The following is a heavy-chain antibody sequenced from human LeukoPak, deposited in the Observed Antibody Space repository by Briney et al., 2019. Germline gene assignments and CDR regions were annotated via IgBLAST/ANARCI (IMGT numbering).Heavy chain of an antibody. D-gene: IGHD4-17*01. J-gene: IGHJ4*02. CDR1: GFTFSGFA. Sequence: GGSLRLSCSASGFTFSGFAMGWVRQAPGKGLEWVSSISGSGGNTYYADSVEGRFTISRGNSKNTLLLQMISLRAEDTALYYCARGRGGDYVPSRFDYWGQGTLVTVSS. CDR3: ARGRGGDYVPSRFDY. CDR2: ISGSGGNT. V-gene: IGHV3-23*01.